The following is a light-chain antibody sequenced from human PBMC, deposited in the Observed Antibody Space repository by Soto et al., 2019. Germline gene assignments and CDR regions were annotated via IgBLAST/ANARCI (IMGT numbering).Light chain of an antibody. CDR3: HQTYIAPWA. V-gene: IGKV1-39*01. CDR1: QSIINF. Sequence: DIQVTQSPSSLSASVGDRVTITCRSSQSIINFLNWYQHKLGKAPNLLIFAASTLQSGVPSRFSGSGSGTDFTLTITSLQPEDFATYYCHQTYIAPWAFGQGTRVEIK. J-gene: IGKJ1*01. CDR2: AAS.